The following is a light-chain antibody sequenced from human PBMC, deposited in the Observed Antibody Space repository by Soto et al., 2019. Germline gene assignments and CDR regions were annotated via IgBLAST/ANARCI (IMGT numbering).Light chain of an antibody. CDR1: QSITSSY. J-gene: IGKJ2*01. CDR2: GAS. CDR3: QQSGSSPYT. Sequence: EIVLTQSPGTLSLSPGERATLSCRASQSITSSYLAWYQQNPGQAPRLLIYGASTRATGIPDRFSGSGSGTDFTLTISRLEPEDFAVYYCQQSGSSPYTFGQGTNLEIK. V-gene: IGKV3-20*01.